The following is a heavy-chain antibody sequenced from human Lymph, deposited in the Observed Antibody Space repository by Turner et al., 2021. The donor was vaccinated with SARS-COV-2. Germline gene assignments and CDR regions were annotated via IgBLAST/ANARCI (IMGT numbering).Heavy chain of an antibody. J-gene: IGHJ4*02. Sequence: QVQLVQSGAEVKKPRSSVKVSCKASGGTFSSYAISWVRQAPGQGLEWMGRIIPILGIANYAQKFQGRVTITADKSTSTAYMELSSLRFEDTAVYYCASRRSYSSGWYEWAYWGQGTLVTVSS. D-gene: IGHD6-19*01. CDR1: GGTFSSYA. V-gene: IGHV1-69*04. CDR3: ASRRSYSSGWYEWAY. CDR2: IIPILGIA.